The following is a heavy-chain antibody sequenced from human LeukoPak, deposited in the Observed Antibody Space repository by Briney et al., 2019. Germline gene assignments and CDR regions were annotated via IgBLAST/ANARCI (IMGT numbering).Heavy chain of an antibody. CDR2: SNLDHGET. CDR3: ARSVITFGGVIAHGGFDY. Sequence: ASVKVSCKVSGYTLAELSIHWVRQTPGKGLEWMGGSNLDHGETAYAPNFQGRVTMTRDTSISTAYMELSRLRSDDTAVYYCARSVITFGGVIAHGGFDYWGQGTLVTVSS. V-gene: IGHV1-24*01. J-gene: IGHJ4*02. CDR1: GYTLAELS. D-gene: IGHD3-16*02.